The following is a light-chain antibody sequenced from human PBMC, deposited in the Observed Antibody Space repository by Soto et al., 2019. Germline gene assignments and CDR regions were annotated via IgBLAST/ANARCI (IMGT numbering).Light chain of an antibody. CDR3: CSYAGSYPYV. Sequence: QSALTQPPSASGSPGESVTVSCTGASSDVGRYDYVSWYQQHPGKAPKLLIYGVTKRPSGVPDRFSGSKSGNTASLTISGLQAEDEADYYCCSYAGSYPYVFGTGTKVTV. CDR1: SSDVGRYDY. CDR2: GVT. V-gene: IGLV2-8*01. J-gene: IGLJ1*01.